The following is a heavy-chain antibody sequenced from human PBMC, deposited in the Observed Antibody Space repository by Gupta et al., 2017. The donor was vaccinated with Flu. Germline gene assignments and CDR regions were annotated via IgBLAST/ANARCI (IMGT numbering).Heavy chain of an antibody. CDR1: NKFA. V-gene: IGHV3-23*01. D-gene: IGHD3-16*01. Sequence: NKFAMGWVRQVPVEGLKGVAGVSGSGRSIYEADSVKGRLTIYRDTSKNTLDLQMKRLTGEETEVYYCSKCGGYIFSFQVGCWGQGTLVTVSS. J-gene: IGHJ4*02. CDR2: VSGSGRSI. CDR3: SKCGGYIFSFQVGC.